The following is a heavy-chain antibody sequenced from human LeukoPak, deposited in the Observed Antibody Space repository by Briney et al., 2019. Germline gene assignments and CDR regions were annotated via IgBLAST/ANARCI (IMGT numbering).Heavy chain of an antibody. CDR3: GRGSYGDPLLDY. J-gene: IGHJ4*02. D-gene: IGHD4-17*01. V-gene: IGHV1-18*01. Sequence: ASVKVSCKASGYTFTSSGISWLRQAPGQGLDWMGWISADNGDTNYAQKLQGRVTMTTDTSTSTAYMELRSLRSDDTAVYYCGRGSYGDPLLDYWGQGTLVTVSS. CDR1: GYTFTSSG. CDR2: ISADNGDT.